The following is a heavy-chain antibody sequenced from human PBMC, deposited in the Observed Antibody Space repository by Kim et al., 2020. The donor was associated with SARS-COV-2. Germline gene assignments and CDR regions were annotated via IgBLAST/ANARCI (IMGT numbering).Heavy chain of an antibody. Sequence: GGSLRLSCAASGFTFSSYSMNWVRQAPGKGLEWVSSISSSSSYIYYADSVKGRFTISRDNAKNSLYLQMNSLRAEDTAVYYCASTSGPGIAVAGDYFDYWGQGTLVTVSS. J-gene: IGHJ4*02. CDR2: ISSSSSYI. V-gene: IGHV3-21*01. D-gene: IGHD6-19*01. CDR3: ASTSGPGIAVAGDYFDY. CDR1: GFTFSSYS.